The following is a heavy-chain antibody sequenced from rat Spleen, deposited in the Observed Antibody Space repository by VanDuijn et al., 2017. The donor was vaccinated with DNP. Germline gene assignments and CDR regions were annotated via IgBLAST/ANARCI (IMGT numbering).Heavy chain of an antibody. CDR1: GFTFNKYW. V-gene: IGHV5-7*01. Sequence: EVQLVESGGDLVQPGRSLKLSCVASGFTFNKYWMAWVRQAPKKGLEWVATISFDGSSTYYRDSVKGRFTVSRDNAKSTLYLQMDSLRSEDTATYYCARPDYWGQGVMVTVSS. CDR3: ARPDY. J-gene: IGHJ2*01. CDR2: ISFDGSST.